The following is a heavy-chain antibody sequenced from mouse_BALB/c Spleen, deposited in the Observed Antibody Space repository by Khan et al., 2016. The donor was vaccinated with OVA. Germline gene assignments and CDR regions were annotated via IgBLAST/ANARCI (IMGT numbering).Heavy chain of an antibody. V-gene: IGHV1S135*01. CDR1: GYSFTSYY. CDR2: IDLFNGGT. Sequence: MQLEESGPELMKPGASVKISCKASGYSFTSYYMHWVKQSHGKSLEWIGYIDLFNGGTSYNQKFKGKATLTVDKSSSTAYMHLSSLTSEDSAVYYCARGRYDGWFAYWGQGTLVTVSA. J-gene: IGHJ3*01. CDR3: ARGRYDGWFAY. D-gene: IGHD2-14*01.